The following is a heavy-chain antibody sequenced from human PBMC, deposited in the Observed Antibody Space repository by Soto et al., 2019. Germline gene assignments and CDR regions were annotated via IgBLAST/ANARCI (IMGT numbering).Heavy chain of an antibody. J-gene: IGHJ4*02. V-gene: IGHV3-48*02. CDR1: GFTFSSYS. Sequence: PGGSLRLSCAASGFTFSSYSMNWVRQAPGKGLEWVSYISSSSSTIYYADSVKGRFTISRDNAKNSLYLQMNSLRDEDTAVYYCARVYRTEPPFDYCGQGPLVTVYS. CDR2: ISSSSSTI. D-gene: IGHD5-18*01. CDR3: ARVYRTEPPFDY.